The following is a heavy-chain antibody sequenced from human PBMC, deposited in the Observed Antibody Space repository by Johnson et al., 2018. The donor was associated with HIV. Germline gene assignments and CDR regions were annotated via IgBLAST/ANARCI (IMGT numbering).Heavy chain of an antibody. CDR1: GFTFSSYA. Sequence: VQLVESGGGVVRPGGSLRLSCAASGFTFSSYAMHWVRQAPGKGLEWVAVISYDGSNKYYADSVKGRFTISRDNSKNTPYLQMNSLRAEDTAVYYCAKGEELQADYDAFDIWGQGTMVTVSS. CDR3: AKGEELQADYDAFDI. D-gene: IGHD1-26*01. CDR2: ISYDGSNK. V-gene: IGHV3-30*04. J-gene: IGHJ3*02.